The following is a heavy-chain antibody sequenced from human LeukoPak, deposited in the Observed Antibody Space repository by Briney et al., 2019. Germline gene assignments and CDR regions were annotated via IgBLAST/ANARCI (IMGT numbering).Heavy chain of an antibody. J-gene: IGHJ4*02. CDR2: IYYSGST. Sequence: SETLSLTCTVSGGSISSYYWSWIRQPAGKGLEWIGYIYYSGSTNYNPSLKSRVTISVDTSKNQFSLKLSSVTAADTAVYYCARLYWRYSSSSGVFDYWGQGTLVTVSS. D-gene: IGHD6-6*01. CDR3: ARLYWRYSSSSGVFDY. V-gene: IGHV4-59*08. CDR1: GGSISSYY.